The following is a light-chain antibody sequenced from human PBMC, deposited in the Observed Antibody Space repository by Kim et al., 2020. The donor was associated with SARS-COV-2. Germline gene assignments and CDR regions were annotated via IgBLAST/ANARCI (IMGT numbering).Light chain of an antibody. V-gene: IGLV3-1*01. CDR2: QDK. CDR3: QAWDSSTHNYV. CDR1: KLGEKY. J-gene: IGLJ1*01. Sequence: PGQTASITCSGYKLGEKYVSWYQQKPGQAPVVVIYQDKQRPSGIPERFSGSNSGNTATLTISGTQAMDEADYYCQAWDSSTHNYVFGAGTKVTVL.